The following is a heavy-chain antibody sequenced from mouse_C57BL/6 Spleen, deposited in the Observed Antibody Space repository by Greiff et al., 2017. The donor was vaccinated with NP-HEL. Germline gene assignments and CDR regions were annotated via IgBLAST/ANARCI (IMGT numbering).Heavy chain of an antibody. CDR3: AREEYGNSYYAMDY. Sequence: EVQLVESEGGLVQPGSSMKLSCTASGFTFSDYYMAWVRQVPEKGLEWVANINYDGSSTYYLDSLKSRFIISRDNAKNILYLQMSSLKSEDTATYYCAREEYGNSYYAMDYWGQGTSVTVSS. CDR1: GFTFSDYY. CDR2: INYDGSST. J-gene: IGHJ4*01. D-gene: IGHD2-10*02. V-gene: IGHV5-16*01.